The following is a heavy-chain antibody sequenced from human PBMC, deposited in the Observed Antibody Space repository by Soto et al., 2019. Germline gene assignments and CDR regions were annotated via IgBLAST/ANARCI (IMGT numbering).Heavy chain of an antibody. D-gene: IGHD3-10*01. CDR2: ISYDGSNK. CDR1: GFTFSTYA. Sequence: QVQLVESGGGVVQPGKSLRLSCAASGFTFSTYAMHWVRQAPGKGLEWVAVISYDGSNKYYADSVRGRLTISRDNSKNPLYLQTNSLRVEDTAVYYCARGRYYVSGRASDTRYYGMDLWGQGTTVTVSS. CDR3: ARGRYYVSGRASDTRYYGMDL. J-gene: IGHJ6*02. V-gene: IGHV3-30-3*01.